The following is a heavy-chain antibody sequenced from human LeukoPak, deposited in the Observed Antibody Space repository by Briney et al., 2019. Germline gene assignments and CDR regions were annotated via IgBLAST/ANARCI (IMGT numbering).Heavy chain of an antibody. Sequence: SETLSLTCTVSGGSISSYNWSWIRQPPGKGPEWIGYIYYSGTTNYNPSLKSRVTISVDTPKNQFFLKLRSVTAADTAVYYCAGDYYDSSGPGVFDPWGQGTLVTVSS. D-gene: IGHD3-22*01. V-gene: IGHV4-4*08. CDR3: AGDYYDSSGPGVFDP. CDR2: IYYSGTT. J-gene: IGHJ5*02. CDR1: GGSISSYN.